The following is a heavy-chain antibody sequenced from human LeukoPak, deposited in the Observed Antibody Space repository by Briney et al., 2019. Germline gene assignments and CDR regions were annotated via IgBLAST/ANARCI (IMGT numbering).Heavy chain of an antibody. J-gene: IGHJ4*02. D-gene: IGHD3-9*01. CDR3: ARQNYDILTGYPYYFDY. CDR2: IKRDGSEK. Sequence: GGSLRLSCAASGFTFSSYWMSWVRQAPGKGLEWVANIKRDGSEKYYVDSVKGRFTISRDNAKNSLYLQMNSLRAEDTAVYYCARQNYDILTGYPYYFDYWGQGTLVTVSS. CDR1: GFTFSSYW. V-gene: IGHV3-7*03.